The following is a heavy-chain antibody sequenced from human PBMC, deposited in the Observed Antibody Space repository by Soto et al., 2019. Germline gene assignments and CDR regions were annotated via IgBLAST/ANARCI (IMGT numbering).Heavy chain of an antibody. J-gene: IGHJ6*02. CDR3: AKDLPSGSYFYYYYYGMDV. CDR1: GFTFSSYG. CDR2: ISYDGSNK. V-gene: IGHV3-30*18. D-gene: IGHD1-26*01. Sequence: QVQLVESGGGVVQPGRSLRLSCAASGFTFSSYGMHWVRQAPGKGLEWVAVISYDGSNKYYADSVKGRFTISRDNSKNTLYLQMNSLRAEDTAVYYCAKDLPSGSYFYYYYYGMDVWGQGTTVTVSS.